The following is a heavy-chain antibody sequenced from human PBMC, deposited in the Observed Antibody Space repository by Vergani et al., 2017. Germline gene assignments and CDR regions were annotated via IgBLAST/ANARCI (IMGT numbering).Heavy chain of an antibody. J-gene: IGHJ4*02. CDR3: ANFVVGYILTRDY. CDR1: GFTFSSYA. V-gene: IGHV3-23*01. CDR2: ISGSGGST. Sequence: EVQLLESGGGLVQPGGSLRLSCAASGFTFSSYAMSWVRQAPGKGLEWVSAISGSGGSTYYADSVKGRFTISRDNSKNTLYLQMNSLRAEDTAVYYCANFVVGYILTRDYWGQGTLVTVSS. D-gene: IGHD3-9*01.